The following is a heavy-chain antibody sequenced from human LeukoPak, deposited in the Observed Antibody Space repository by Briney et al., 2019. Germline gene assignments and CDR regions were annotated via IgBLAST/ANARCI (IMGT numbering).Heavy chain of an antibody. CDR2: IWYDGSNK. CDR1: GFAFSSYG. D-gene: IGHD5-24*01. J-gene: IGHJ3*02. V-gene: IGHV3-33*01. Sequence: GGSLRLSCAASGFAFSSYGMRWVRQAPGKGLEWVAVIWYDGSNKYYADSVKGRFTISRDNSKNTLYLQMNSLRAEDTAVYYCARDKDVETYAFDIWGQGTMVTVSS. CDR3: ARDKDVETYAFDI.